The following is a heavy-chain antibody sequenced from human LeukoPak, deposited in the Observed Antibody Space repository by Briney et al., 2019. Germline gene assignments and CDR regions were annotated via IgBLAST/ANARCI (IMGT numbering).Heavy chain of an antibody. CDR3: ARDTYYYDSSGYADY. CDR2: ISAYNGNT. Sequence: ASVKVSCKASGYTFTSYGISWVRQAPGQELEWMGWISAYNGNTNYAQKLQGRVTMTTDTSTSTAYMELRSLRSDDTAVYYCARDTYYYDSSGYADYWGQGTLVTVSS. D-gene: IGHD3-22*01. J-gene: IGHJ4*02. V-gene: IGHV1-18*01. CDR1: GYTFTSYG.